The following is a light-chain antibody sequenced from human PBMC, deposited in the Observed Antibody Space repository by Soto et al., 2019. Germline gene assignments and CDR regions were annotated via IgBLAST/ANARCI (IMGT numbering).Light chain of an antibody. CDR1: QSVSSSY. CDR3: QQYGSSPPIT. J-gene: IGKJ5*01. CDR2: GAS. V-gene: IGKV3-20*01. Sequence: EIVLTQSPGTLSLSPGERATLSCRVSQSVSSSYLAWYQQKPGQAPRLFIYGASSRATGIPDRFSGSGSGTDFTLTISRLEPEDFAVYYCQQYGSSPPITFGQGTRLEIK.